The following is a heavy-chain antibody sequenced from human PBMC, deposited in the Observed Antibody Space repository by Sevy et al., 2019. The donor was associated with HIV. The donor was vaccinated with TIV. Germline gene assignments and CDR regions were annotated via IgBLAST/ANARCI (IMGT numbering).Heavy chain of an antibody. CDR3: ATSSGYPRGYYYYGMDV. J-gene: IGHJ6*02. CDR2: FDPEDGET. D-gene: IGHD3-22*01. Sequence: ASVKVSCKVSGYTLTELSMHWVRQAPGKGLEWMGGFDPEDGETIYAQKFQGRVTMTEDTSTDTAYMELSSLRSEDTAVYYCATSSGYPRGYYYYGMDVCGQGTTVTVSS. V-gene: IGHV1-24*01. CDR1: GYTLTELS.